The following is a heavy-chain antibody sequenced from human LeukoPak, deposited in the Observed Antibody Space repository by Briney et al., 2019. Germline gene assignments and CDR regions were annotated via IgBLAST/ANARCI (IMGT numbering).Heavy chain of an antibody. V-gene: IGHV1-18*04. CDR1: GYTFTGYY. CDR2: ISAYNGNT. Sequence: ASVKVSCKASGYTFTGYYMHWVRQAPGQGLEWMGWISAYNGNTNYAQKLQGRVTMTTDTSTSTAYMELRSLRSDDTAVYYCARRTYYYDSSGWEKGYYYYYMDVWGKGTTVTVSS. D-gene: IGHD3-22*01. CDR3: ARRTYYYDSSGWEKGYYYYYMDV. J-gene: IGHJ6*03.